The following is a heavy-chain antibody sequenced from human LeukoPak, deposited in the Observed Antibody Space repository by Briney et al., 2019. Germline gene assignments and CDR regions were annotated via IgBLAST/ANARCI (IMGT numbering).Heavy chain of an antibody. CDR2: INPNSGGT. D-gene: IGHD2-2*01. V-gene: IGHV1-2*02. CDR3: ARAFSSTRPEFDY. CDR1: GYTFTGYY. Sequence: ASVKVSCKASGYTFTGYYMHWVRQAPGQGLEWMGWINPNSGGTNYAQKFQGRVTMTRDTSISTAYMELSRLRSDDTAVYCCARAFSSTRPEFDYWGQGTLVTVSS. J-gene: IGHJ4*02.